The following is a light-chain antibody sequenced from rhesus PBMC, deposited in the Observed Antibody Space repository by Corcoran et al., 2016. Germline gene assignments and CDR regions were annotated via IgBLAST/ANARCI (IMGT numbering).Light chain of an antibody. V-gene: IGKV1-22*01. J-gene: IGKJ2*01. CDR2: KSS. CDR1: QSISSW. CDR3: LQYNSRPYS. Sequence: DIQMTQSPSSPSASVGDTVTLTCRASQSISSWLDWYQQKPGKAPKLLMYKSSSLQSGVPSRISGSGSRTDFTLPISSLPPEDFATSYCLQYNSRPYSFGQGTKVGI.